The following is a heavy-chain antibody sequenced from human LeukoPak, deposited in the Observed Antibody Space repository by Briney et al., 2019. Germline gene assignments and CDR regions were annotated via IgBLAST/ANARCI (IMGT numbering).Heavy chain of an antibody. D-gene: IGHD4-17*01. J-gene: IGHJ4*02. V-gene: IGHV1-2*02. CDR1: GYTFTGYY. CDR3: AREIGDYGDYQGGWTFDY. Sequence: GASVKVSCKASGYTFTGYYMHWLRQAPGQGLEWMGWINPNSGGTNYAQKFQGRATMTRDTSISTAYMELSRLRSDDTAVYYCAREIGDYGDYQGGWTFDYWGQGTLVTVSS. CDR2: INPNSGGT.